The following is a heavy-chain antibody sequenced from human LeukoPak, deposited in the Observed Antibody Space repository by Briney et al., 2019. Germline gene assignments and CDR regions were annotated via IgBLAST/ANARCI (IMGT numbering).Heavy chain of an antibody. D-gene: IGHD1-20*01. Sequence: PGGSLRLSCAASGFTVSSNYMSWVRQAPGKGLEWVSSISSSSSYIYYADSVKGRFTISRDNAKNSLYLQMNSLRAEDTAVYYCARGNWKTGDFDYWGQGTLVTVSS. CDR1: GFTVSSNY. J-gene: IGHJ4*02. CDR2: ISSSSSYI. CDR3: ARGNWKTGDFDY. V-gene: IGHV3-21*01.